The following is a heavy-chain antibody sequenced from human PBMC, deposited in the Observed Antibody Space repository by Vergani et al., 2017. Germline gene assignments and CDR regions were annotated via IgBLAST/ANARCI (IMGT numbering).Heavy chain of an antibody. J-gene: IGHJ4*02. CDR3: GRGSDNYN. D-gene: IGHD5-24*01. V-gene: IGHV3-23*01. CDR1: GFTFSSHA. CDR2: IKNTGDST. Sequence: EVQLLQSEGAVVQPGGSLRLSCVASGFTFSSHAMSWVRQGHGQGLEWVSSIKNTGDSTHYADSVKGRFTISRDNSKNTLYLQMNSLSVEDTAVDYCGRGSDNYNWGKGTLVTVSS.